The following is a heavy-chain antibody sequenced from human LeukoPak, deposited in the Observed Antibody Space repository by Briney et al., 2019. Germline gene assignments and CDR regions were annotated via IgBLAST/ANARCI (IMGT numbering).Heavy chain of an antibody. CDR2: ISGSGGST. CDR3: AKAGDSGGYYYFDY. CDR1: GFTFSSYG. Sequence: GGSLRLSCAASGFTFSSYGMSWVRQAPGKGLEWVSAISGSGGSTYYADSVKGRFTISRDNSKNTPYLQMNSLRAEDTAVYYCAKAGDSGGYYYFDYWGQGTLVTVSS. D-gene: IGHD3-22*01. J-gene: IGHJ4*02. V-gene: IGHV3-23*01.